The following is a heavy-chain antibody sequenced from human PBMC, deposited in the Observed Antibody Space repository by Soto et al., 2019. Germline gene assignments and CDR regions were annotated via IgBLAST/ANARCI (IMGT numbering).Heavy chain of an antibody. CDR2: INADGGTT. CDR1: GFTLSSYC. D-gene: IGHD6-19*01. CDR3: ARPQFRSTNYNMDV. V-gene: IGHV3-74*01. J-gene: IGHJ6*03. Sequence: EVQLVESGGGLVQPGGSLTLSCVASGFTLSSYCMHWVRHAPGKGLVWVSRINADGGTTYYVDSVRGRFTASRDNAKNTLYLQMKILTADDTAVYYCARPQFRSTNYNMDVWGKGTAVTVSS.